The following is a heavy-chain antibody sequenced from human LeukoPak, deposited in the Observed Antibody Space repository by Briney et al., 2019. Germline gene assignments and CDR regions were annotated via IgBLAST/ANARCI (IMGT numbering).Heavy chain of an antibody. CDR1: GDSVSSNSAA. CDR2: TYYRSTWYN. D-gene: IGHD6-19*01. J-gene: IGHJ6*02. Sequence: SQTLSLTCVISGDSVSSNSAAWNWIRLSPSRGLEWLGRTYYRSTWYNDYAVSVKSRITINPDTSKNQFSLQLNSVTPEDTAVYYCVRTVNTAVARYGMDVWGQGTTVTVSS. CDR3: VRTVNTAVARYGMDV. V-gene: IGHV6-1*01.